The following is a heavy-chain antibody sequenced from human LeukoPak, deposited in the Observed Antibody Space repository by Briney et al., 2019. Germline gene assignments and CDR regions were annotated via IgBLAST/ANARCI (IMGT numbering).Heavy chain of an antibody. CDR1: GGSFSGYY. J-gene: IGHJ4*02. CDR3: ARGPYVWGSYRTFDY. CDR2: INHSGST. D-gene: IGHD3-16*02. V-gene: IGHV4-34*01. Sequence: SETLSLTCAAYGGSFSGYYWSWIRQPPGKGLEWIGEINHSGSTNYNPSLKSRVTISVDTSKNQFSLKLSSVTAADTAVYYCARGPYVWGSYRTFDYWGQGTLVTVSS.